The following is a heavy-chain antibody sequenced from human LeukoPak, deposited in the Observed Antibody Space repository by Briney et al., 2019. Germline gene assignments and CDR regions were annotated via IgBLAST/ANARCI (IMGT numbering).Heavy chain of an antibody. CDR3: AKDGGRGSYFDY. D-gene: IGHD1-26*01. V-gene: IGHV3-43*02. CDR2: ISGDGGST. J-gene: IGHJ4*02. Sequence: GGSLRLSCAASGFTFDDYAMHWVRQAPGKGLEWVSLISGDGGSTYYADSVKGRFTISRDNSKNSLYLRMNSLRTEDTALYYCAKDGGRGSYFDYWGQGTLVTVSS. CDR1: GFTFDDYA.